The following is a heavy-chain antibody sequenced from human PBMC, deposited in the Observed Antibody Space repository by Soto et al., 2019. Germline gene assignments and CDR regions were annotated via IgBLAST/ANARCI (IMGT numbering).Heavy chain of an antibody. CDR3: AVNDYLDY. CDR2: IKRKSDGGTT. Sequence: GGSLRLSCAASGFTFSNALMIWVRQAPGKGLEWVGRIKRKSDGGTTDYAAPVKGRFTISRDDSANTLYLQMNSLKTEDTAVYFCAVNDYLDYWGHGALVTVSS. J-gene: IGHJ4*01. V-gene: IGHV3-15*01. CDR1: GFTFSNAL. D-gene: IGHD6-19*01.